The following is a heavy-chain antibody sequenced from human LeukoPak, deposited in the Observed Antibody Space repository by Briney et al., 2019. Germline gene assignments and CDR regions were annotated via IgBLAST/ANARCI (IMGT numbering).Heavy chain of an antibody. J-gene: IGHJ4*02. Sequence: PGGSLRLSCVASGFALSTYSMTWVRQAPGKGLEWVSYISGSSSVIHYADSVKGRFTISRDNGKNSLYLQMNSLRDEDTAVYYCAREAGYGSGWFVYWGQGTLVTVSS. V-gene: IGHV3-48*02. D-gene: IGHD6-19*01. CDR2: ISGSSSVI. CDR1: GFALSTYS. CDR3: AREAGYGSGWFVY.